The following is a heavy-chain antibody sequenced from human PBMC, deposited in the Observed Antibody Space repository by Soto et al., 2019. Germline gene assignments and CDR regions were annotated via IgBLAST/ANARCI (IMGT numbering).Heavy chain of an antibody. D-gene: IGHD3-10*01. V-gene: IGHV4-34*01. J-gene: IGHJ6*02. Sequence: PSETLSLTCAVYGGSFSGYYWSWIRQPPGKGLEWIGEINHSGSTNSNPSLKSRVTISVDTSKNQFSLKLSSVTAADTAVYYCARPLFTMVRGVIPGYYYYGMDVWGQGTTVTVS. CDR2: INHSGST. CDR1: GGSFSGYY. CDR3: ARPLFTMVRGVIPGYYYYGMDV.